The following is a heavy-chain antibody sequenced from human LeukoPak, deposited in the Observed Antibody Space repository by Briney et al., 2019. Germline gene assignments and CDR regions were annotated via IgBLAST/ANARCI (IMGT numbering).Heavy chain of an antibody. Sequence: SETLSLTCTVSGGSISSYFWSWIRQPPGKGLEWIGYIYYSGSTNYNPSLRSRVSISLDTSKNQFSLRLSSVTAADTAVYYCARADYTSTWYPNWFDPWGQGTLVTVSS. J-gene: IGHJ5*02. CDR1: GGSISSYF. V-gene: IGHV4-59*01. CDR2: IYYSGST. CDR3: ARADYTSTWYPNWFDP. D-gene: IGHD6-13*01.